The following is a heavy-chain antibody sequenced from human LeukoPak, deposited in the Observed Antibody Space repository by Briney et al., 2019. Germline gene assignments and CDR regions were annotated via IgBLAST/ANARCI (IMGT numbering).Heavy chain of an antibody. D-gene: IGHD3-22*01. V-gene: IGHV3-15*01. J-gene: IGHJ4*02. CDR2: IKSTRDGGAT. CDR3: TTELDIRPNHY. CDR1: GFTFKNAW. Sequence: GGSLRLSCEASGFTFKNAWMIWVRQAPGKGQEWIGRIKSTRDGGATEYAAPVKGRFTISRDDSKNTLYLQMNSLKSEDTAVYYCTTELDIRPNHYWGQGTLVTVSS.